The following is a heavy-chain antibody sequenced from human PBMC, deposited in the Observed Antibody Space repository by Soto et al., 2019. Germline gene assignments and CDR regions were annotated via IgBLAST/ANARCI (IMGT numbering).Heavy chain of an antibody. V-gene: IGHV3-48*02. CDR2: ISSSGGTI. J-gene: IGHJ4*02. D-gene: IGHD3-9*01. CDR1: GFTFSSYS. CDR3: ARGDDILTGTLDY. Sequence: GGSLRLSCVASGFTFSSYSMNWVRQAPGKGLEWVSYISSSGGTIYYADSVKDRFTISRDNAKNSLYLQMNSLRDEDTAVYYCARGDDILTGTLDYWGQGTLVTV.